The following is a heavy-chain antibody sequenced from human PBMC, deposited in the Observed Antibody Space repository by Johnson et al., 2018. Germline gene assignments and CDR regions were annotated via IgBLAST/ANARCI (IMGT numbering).Heavy chain of an antibody. CDR2: IVPMFGSV. CDR3: TSFLAVVPAAPNLGWFDH. CDR1: GGSFSSYT. V-gene: IGHV1-69*01. Sequence: QVQLVQSGAEVKKPGSSVKVSCKASGGSFSSYTVTWVRQTPGQGLEWMGAIVPMFGSVKYAQKFQGRVTITADESTATAYMELGSLKSEEPAVYYCTSFLAVVPAAPNLGWFDHWGQGTLVTVSS. D-gene: IGHD2-2*01. J-gene: IGHJ5*02.